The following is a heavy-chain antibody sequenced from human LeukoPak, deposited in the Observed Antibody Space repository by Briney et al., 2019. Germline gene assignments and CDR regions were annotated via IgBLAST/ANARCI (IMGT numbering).Heavy chain of an antibody. V-gene: IGHV3-21*01. CDR1: GFTFSSYS. Sequence: GGSLRLSCAASGFTFSSYSMNWVLRAPGKGLEWVSSISSSSSYIYYADSVKGRFTISRDNAKNSLYLQMNSLRAEDTAVYYCARATIFGWFDPWGQGTLVTVSS. J-gene: IGHJ5*02. CDR2: ISSSSSYI. CDR3: ARATIFGWFDP. D-gene: IGHD3-9*01.